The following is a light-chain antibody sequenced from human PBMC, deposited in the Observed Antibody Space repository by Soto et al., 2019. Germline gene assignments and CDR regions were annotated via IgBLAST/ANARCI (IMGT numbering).Light chain of an antibody. CDR3: CSYAGDNIFV. CDR2: EGT. CDR1: SSNIGGNS. J-gene: IGLJ1*01. V-gene: IGLV2-23*01. Sequence: QSVLTQPPSVSAAPGQKVTISCSGSSSNIGGNSVSWYQQLPGKVPKLMIYEGTKRPSGVSDRFSGSKSGNTASLTISGLQAEDEANYYCCSYAGDNIFVFGTGTKVTVL.